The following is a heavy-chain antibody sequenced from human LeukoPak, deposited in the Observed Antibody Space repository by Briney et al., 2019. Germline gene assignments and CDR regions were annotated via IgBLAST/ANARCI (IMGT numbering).Heavy chain of an antibody. CDR1: GGSISSYY. CDR2: IYYSGST. Sequence: SETLSLTCTVSGGSISSYYWSWIRQPPGKGLEWIGYIYYSGSTNYNPSLKSRATISVDTSKNQFSLKLSSVTAADTAVYYCARERSYSNYFDYSGQGTLVTVSS. CDR3: ARERSYSNYFDY. J-gene: IGHJ4*02. D-gene: IGHD1-26*01. V-gene: IGHV4-59*01.